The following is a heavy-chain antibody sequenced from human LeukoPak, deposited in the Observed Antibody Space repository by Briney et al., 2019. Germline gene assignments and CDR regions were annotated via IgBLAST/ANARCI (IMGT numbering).Heavy chain of an antibody. V-gene: IGHV3-15*01. Sequence: MAGGSLRLSCAASGFTLSKAWMSWVRQATGKGLEGLGRIKSNADGGTTDYAAPVQGRITISRDDSQNTLYLQLDSLKAEDTAVYYCSTYRGQYDTSGYDYWGQGTLVAVSS. CDR1: GFTLSKAW. J-gene: IGHJ4*02. CDR2: IKSNADGGTT. CDR3: STYRGQYDTSGYDY. D-gene: IGHD3-22*01.